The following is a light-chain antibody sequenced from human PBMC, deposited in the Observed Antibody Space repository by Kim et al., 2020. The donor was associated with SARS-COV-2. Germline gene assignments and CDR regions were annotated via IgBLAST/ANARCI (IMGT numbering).Light chain of an antibody. J-gene: IGKJ2*03. CDR1: QSVSSSY. CDR3: QQYGSSRGS. CDR2: GAS. V-gene: IGKV3-20*01. Sequence: LSPGERSTLSCRASQSVSSSYLAWYQQKPGQAPRLLIYGASSRATDIPDRFSGSGSGTDFTLTISRLEPEDFAVYYCQQYGSSRGSFGQGTKLEI.